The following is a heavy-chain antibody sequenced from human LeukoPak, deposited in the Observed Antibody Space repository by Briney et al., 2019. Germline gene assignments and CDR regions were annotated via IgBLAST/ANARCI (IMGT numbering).Heavy chain of an antibody. J-gene: IGHJ5*02. CDR1: GGSFSGYY. Sequence: PSETLSLTCAVYGGSFSGYYWSWIRQPPGKGLEWIGEINHSGSTNYNPSLKSRVTISVDMSKNQFSLKLSSVTAADTAVYYCARGKYSSSGALDPWGQGTLVTVSS. V-gene: IGHV4-34*01. CDR2: INHSGST. D-gene: IGHD6-13*01. CDR3: ARGKYSSSGALDP.